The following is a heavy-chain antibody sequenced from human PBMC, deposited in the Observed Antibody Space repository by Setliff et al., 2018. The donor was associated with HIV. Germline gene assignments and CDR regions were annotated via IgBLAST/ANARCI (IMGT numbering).Heavy chain of an antibody. Sequence: SETLSLTCTVSGGSISSHYWSWIRQPPGKGLEWIGSIYYSGSTNYNPSLKSRVTISVDTSKNQFSLKLSSVTAADTAVYYCARQLYSSGWYLYYFDYWGQGTLVTV. CDR2: IYYSGST. CDR1: GGSISSHY. J-gene: IGHJ4*02. CDR3: ARQLYSSGWYLYYFDY. V-gene: IGHV4-59*11. D-gene: IGHD6-19*01.